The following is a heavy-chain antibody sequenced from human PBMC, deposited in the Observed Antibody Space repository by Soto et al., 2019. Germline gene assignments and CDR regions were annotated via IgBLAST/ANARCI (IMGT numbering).Heavy chain of an antibody. CDR3: ARAYYYDSSGLMGLGAFDI. CDR1: GFTFGSYA. J-gene: IGHJ3*02. V-gene: IGHV3-30-3*01. Sequence: QVQLVESGGGVVQPGRSLRLSCAASGFTFGSYAMHWVRQAPGKGLEWVAVISYDGSNKYYADSVKGRFTISRDNSKNTLYLQMNSLRAEDTAVYYCARAYYYDSSGLMGLGAFDIWGQGTMVTVSS. D-gene: IGHD3-22*01. CDR2: ISYDGSNK.